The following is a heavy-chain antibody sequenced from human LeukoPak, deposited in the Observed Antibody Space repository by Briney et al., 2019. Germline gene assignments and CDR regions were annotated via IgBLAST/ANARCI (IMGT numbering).Heavy chain of an antibody. V-gene: IGHV3-21*01. D-gene: IGHD6-6*01. CDR1: GFTFSSYA. J-gene: IGHJ4*02. CDR3: ARDQVSSSALDY. CDR2: ISSSSSYI. Sequence: PGGSLRLSCAASGFTFSSYAMSWVRQAPGKGLEWVSSISSSSSYIYYADSVKGRFTISRDNAKNSLYLQMNSLRAEDTAVYYCARDQVSSSALDYWGQGTLVTVSS.